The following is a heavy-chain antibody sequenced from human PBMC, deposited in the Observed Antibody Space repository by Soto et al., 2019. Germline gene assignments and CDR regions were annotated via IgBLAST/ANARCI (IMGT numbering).Heavy chain of an antibody. D-gene: IGHD2-21*02. CDR3: ARGAYCGGDCQFGPDDDAFGI. CDR1: GYTFTSYG. Sequence: ASVKVSCKASGYTFTSYGISWVRQAPGQGLEWMGWISAYNGNTNYAQKLQGRVTMTTDTSTSTAYMELRSLISDDTAVYYCARGAYCGGDCQFGPDDDAFGIWGQ. CDR2: ISAYNGNT. J-gene: IGHJ3*02. V-gene: IGHV1-18*01.